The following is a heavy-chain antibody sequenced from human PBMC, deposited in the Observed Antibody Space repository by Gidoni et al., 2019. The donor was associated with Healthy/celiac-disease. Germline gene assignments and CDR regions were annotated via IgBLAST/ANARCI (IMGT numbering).Heavy chain of an antibody. CDR3: ARTRRSGYYYVLTAFDI. J-gene: IGHJ3*02. D-gene: IGHD3-22*01. Sequence: QVQLQQWGAGLLKPSETLSLTCAVYGRSFSGYYWSWIRQPPGKGLEWIGEINHSGSTNYNPSLKSRVTISVDTSKNQFSLKLSSVTAADTAVYYCARTRRSGYYYVLTAFDIWGQGTMVTVSS. CDR1: GRSFSGYY. V-gene: IGHV4-34*01. CDR2: INHSGST.